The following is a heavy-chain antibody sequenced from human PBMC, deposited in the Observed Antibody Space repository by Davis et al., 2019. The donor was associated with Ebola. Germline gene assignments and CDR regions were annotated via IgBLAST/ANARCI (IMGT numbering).Heavy chain of an antibody. CDR2: INAGNGDT. J-gene: IGHJ4*02. D-gene: IGHD2-2*02. CDR1: GYTFTSYT. CDR3: AREPILAAFDH. Sequence: ASVKVSCKSSGYTFTSYTLHWVRQAPGQSLEWMRWINAGNGDTKYSQNFQGRLTITRDTSANTAYMELSSLKSEDTAIYYCAREPILAAFDHWGQGALVTVSA. V-gene: IGHV1-3*01.